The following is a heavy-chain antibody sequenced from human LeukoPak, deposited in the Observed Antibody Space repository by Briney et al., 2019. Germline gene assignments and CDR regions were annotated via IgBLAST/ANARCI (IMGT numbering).Heavy chain of an antibody. J-gene: IGHJ6*03. CDR3: ARDWFIGSSSWYRGSPYYYMDV. V-gene: IGHV1-2*02. Sequence: ASVKVSCKASGYTFTGYYMHWVRQAPGQGLEWMGWINPNSGGTNYAQKFQGRVTMTRDTSISTVYMELSSLRSEDTAVYYCARDWFIGSSSWYRGSPYYYMDVWGKGTTVTVSS. D-gene: IGHD6-13*01. CDR2: INPNSGGT. CDR1: GYTFTGYY.